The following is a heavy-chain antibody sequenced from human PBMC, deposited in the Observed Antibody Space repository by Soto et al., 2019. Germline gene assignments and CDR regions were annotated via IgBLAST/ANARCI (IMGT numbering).Heavy chain of an antibody. J-gene: IGHJ4*02. CDR1: GGSISSYY. CDR2: IYYSGST. V-gene: IGHV4-59*01. CDR3: ARGIRFLEWLSPYYFDY. D-gene: IGHD3-3*01. Sequence: QVQLQESGPGLVKPSETLSLTCTVSGGSISSYYWSWIRQPPGKGLEWIGYIYYSGSTNYNPSLKSRLPISVATSKTQCSLKLSSVTAADTAVYYCARGIRFLEWLSPYYFDYWGQGTLVTVSS.